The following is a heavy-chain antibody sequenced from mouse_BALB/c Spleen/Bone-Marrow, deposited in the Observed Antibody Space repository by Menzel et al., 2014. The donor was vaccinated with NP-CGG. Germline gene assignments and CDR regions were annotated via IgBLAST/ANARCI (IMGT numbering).Heavy chain of an antibody. CDR2: INXXHGDT. J-gene: IGHJ2*01. V-gene: IGHV1-37*01. CDR3: GRGKDGYYSFDY. D-gene: IGHD2-3*01. CDR1: GYSFTGXF. Sequence: SGPELVKPGASVKISCKASGYSFTGXFXNWVXQSXXXSXEWIXRINXXHGDTFYNQKFKGKATLTVDKSSSTAHMELLSLTSEDSAVYYCGRGKDGYYSFDYWGQGTTLTVSS.